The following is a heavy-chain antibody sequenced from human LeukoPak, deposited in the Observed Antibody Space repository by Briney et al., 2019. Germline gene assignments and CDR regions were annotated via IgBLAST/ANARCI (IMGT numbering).Heavy chain of an antibody. D-gene: IGHD6-19*01. J-gene: IGHJ3*02. CDR3: ARRGYSSGLGAFDI. Sequence: GGSLRLSCAASGFTFSSYSMNWVRQAPGKGLEWVSSISSSSSYIYYVYSVKGRFTISRDNVKNSLYLQMNSLRAEDTAVYYCARRGYSSGLGAFDIWGQGTMVTVSS. V-gene: IGHV3-21*01. CDR1: GFTFSSYS. CDR2: ISSSSSYI.